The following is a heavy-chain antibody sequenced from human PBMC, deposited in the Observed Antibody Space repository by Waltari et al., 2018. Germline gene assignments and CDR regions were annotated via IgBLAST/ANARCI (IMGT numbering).Heavy chain of an antibody. V-gene: IGHV3-15*02. Sequence: EVQLVESGGALIKPGGSLRLSCTTSGFTFSDAWMTWLRPAPGKGVEWVGHIKRKTDGGTNKYAEPLKGRFPKSRDDSTETRYLQMTGLKTEDTAVYYCSRDLWRPGIFFSGDLPWGQGTLVSVSS. D-gene: IGHD3-10*01. J-gene: IGHJ5*02. CDR2: IKRKTDGGTN. CDR1: GFTFSDAW. CDR3: SRDLWRPGIFFSGDLP.